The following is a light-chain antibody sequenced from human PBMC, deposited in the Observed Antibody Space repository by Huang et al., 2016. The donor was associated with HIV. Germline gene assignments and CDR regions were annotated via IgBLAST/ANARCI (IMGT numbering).Light chain of an antibody. CDR1: QSVSSY. J-gene: IGKJ4*01. CDR2: DAS. V-gene: IGKV3-11*01. Sequence: EIVLTQSPATLSLSPGERATLSCRASQSVSSYLAWYQQKPGQAPRLLIYDASNRATGIPARFSGSGSETDSTLTISSLEPEDFAVYYCQQRSNWPPVTFGGGTKVEIK. CDR3: QQRSNWPPVT.